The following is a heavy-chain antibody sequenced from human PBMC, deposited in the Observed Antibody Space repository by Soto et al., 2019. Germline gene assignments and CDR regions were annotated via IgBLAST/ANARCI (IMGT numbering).Heavy chain of an antibody. CDR3: ARHVGYSRSRPGEFDY. D-gene: IGHD5-12*01. CDR2: IYPGDSDT. Sequence: GESLKISCKGSGYSFTSYWIGWVRQMPGKGLEWMGIIYPGDSDTRYSPSFQGQVTISADKSISTAYLQWSSLKASDTAMYYCARHVGYSRSRPGEFDYWGQGTLVTVSS. CDR1: GYSFTSYW. V-gene: IGHV5-51*01. J-gene: IGHJ4*02.